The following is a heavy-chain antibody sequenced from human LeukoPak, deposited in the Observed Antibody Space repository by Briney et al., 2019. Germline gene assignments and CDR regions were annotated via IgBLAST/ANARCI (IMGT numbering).Heavy chain of an antibody. D-gene: IGHD2-2*01. CDR2: IFPIFGTA. J-gene: IGHJ6*03. CDR3: ASSPPLSSTSPEPYYYYYYYMDV. CDR1: GGTFSSYA. Sequence: SVKVSCKASGGTFSSYAISWVRQAPGQGLEWMGGIFPIFGTANYAQKFQGRVTITADESTSTAYMELSSLRSEDTAVYYCASSPPLSSTSPEPYYYYYYYMDVWGKGTTVTVSS. V-gene: IGHV1-69*13.